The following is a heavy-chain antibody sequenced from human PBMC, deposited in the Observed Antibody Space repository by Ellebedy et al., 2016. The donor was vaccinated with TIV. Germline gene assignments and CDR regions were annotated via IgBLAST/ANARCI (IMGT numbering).Heavy chain of an antibody. V-gene: IGHV3-30-3*01. CDR2: ISSGGNNK. CDR1: GFTFRSYA. Sequence: GESLKISYAASGFTFRSYAVYWVRQAPGKGLEWVAVISSGGNNKYYADSVKGRFTIARDNSKNTLWLQMYSLRDEDTAVYYCAKDGRDGYNSYYYYGMDVWGQGTTVTVSS. J-gene: IGHJ6*02. D-gene: IGHD5-24*01. CDR3: AKDGRDGYNSYYYYGMDV.